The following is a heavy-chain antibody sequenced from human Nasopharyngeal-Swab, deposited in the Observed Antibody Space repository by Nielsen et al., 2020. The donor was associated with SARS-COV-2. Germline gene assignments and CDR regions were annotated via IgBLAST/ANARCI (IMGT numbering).Heavy chain of an antibody. CDR1: GYTFTTYA. V-gene: IGHV1-3*01. J-gene: IGHJ5*02. Sequence: SVKVSCKASGYTFTTYAIHGVRQAPGQRLEWMGWINAGNGNTKYSQKLQGRVTITRDTSASTAYMELSSLRSEDTAVYYCARDSSSGLRYFDWLSPGYNWFDPWGQGTLVPSPQ. CDR2: INAGNGNT. CDR3: ARDSSSGLRYFDWLSPGYNWFDP. D-gene: IGHD3-9*01.